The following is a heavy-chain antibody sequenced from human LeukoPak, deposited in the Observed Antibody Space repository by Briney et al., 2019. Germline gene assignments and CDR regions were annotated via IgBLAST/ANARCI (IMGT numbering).Heavy chain of an antibody. J-gene: IGHJ6*02. D-gene: IGHD3-10*01. CDR1: GFTFSSYA. CDR3: AKGMGYYDSGSHFYGMDV. CDR2: ISGSGG. Sequence: PGGSLRLSCAASGFTFSSYAMSWVRQAPGKGLEWVSAISGSGGYADSVKGRFTISRDNSKNTLYLQMNSLRAEDTAVYYCAKGMGYYDSGSHFYGMDVWGQGTTVTVSS. V-gene: IGHV3-23*01.